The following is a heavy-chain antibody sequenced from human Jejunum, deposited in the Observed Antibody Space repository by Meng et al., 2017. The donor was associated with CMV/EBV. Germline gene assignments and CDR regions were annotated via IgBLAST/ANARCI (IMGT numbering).Heavy chain of an antibody. D-gene: IGHD3-22*01. J-gene: IGHJ4*02. V-gene: IGHV1-2*02. CDR1: GYTFTCYY. Sequence: SGYTFTCYYVPWVRQAPGQGLEWMGWIKPDGGGTKYAQKFQGRVTMSSDTSISTAYMELSMLRSDDTAVYYCASSYDTSGYYSYFDFWGQGTLVTVSS. CDR2: IKPDGGGT. CDR3: ASSYDTSGYYSYFDF.